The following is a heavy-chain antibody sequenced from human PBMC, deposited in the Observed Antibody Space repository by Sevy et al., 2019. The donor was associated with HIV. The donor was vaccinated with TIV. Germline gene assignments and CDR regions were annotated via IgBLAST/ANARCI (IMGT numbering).Heavy chain of an antibody. CDR3: TTEWITGTAGPVSRFDY. D-gene: IGHD1-7*01. CDR1: GFSFTKTW. J-gene: IGHJ4*02. V-gene: IGHV3-15*01. CDR2: IKSKTDGGTT. Sequence: GGSLRLSCSASGFSFTKTWMSWVRQAPGKGLEWVGRIKSKTDGGTTDYAEPEKGRFTISREDSENKVSMQMNGLKTEDTAVYYCTTEWITGTAGPVSRFDYWGQGTLVTVSS.